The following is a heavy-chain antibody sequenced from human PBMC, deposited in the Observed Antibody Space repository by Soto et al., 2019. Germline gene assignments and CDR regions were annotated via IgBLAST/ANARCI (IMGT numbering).Heavy chain of an antibody. V-gene: IGHV1-18*01. CDR2: ISTYNANT. CDR3: ARERDGSSWSSAESLKY. J-gene: IGHJ1*01. D-gene: IGHD6-13*01. Sequence: GASVKVSCKASGYIFSNYGISWARQAPGQGLEWMGWISTYNANTYYAQKFQGRVTMTTDTSTSTAYMELRSLRSEDTAVFYCARERDGSSWSSAESLKYCGQGTLVTVSP. CDR1: GYIFSNYG.